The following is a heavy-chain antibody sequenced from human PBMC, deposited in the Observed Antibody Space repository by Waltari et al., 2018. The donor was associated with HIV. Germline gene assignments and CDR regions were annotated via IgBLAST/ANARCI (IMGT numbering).Heavy chain of an antibody. J-gene: IGHJ3*02. CDR1: GGSISSYY. Sequence: QVKLQESGPGLVKPSETLSLTCTVSGGSISSYYWSWIRQPPGKGLEWIGNIYYTGSTNHTPSLTSRVTIPLCTSKNQFSLTLSSVTAAHTAVYYCARSPSFSSGCYLGNAFDIWGQGTMVTVSS. D-gene: IGHD6-19*01. V-gene: IGHV4-59*01. CDR3: ARSPSFSSGCYLGNAFDI. CDR2: IYYTGST.